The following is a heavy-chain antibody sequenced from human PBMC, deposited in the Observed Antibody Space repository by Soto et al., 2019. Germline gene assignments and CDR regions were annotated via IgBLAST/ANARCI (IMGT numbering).Heavy chain of an antibody. CDR1: GYTFTSYG. CDR3: AGDFIGAAGDHDWFDP. J-gene: IGHJ5*02. CDR2: ISAYNGNT. D-gene: IGHD6-13*01. Sequence: GASVKVSCKASGYTFTSYGISWVRQAPGQGLEWMGWISAYNGNTNYAQKLQGRVTMTTDTSTSTAYMELRSLRSDDTAVYYCAGDFIGAAGDHDWFDPWGQRTLVPVSS. V-gene: IGHV1-18*01.